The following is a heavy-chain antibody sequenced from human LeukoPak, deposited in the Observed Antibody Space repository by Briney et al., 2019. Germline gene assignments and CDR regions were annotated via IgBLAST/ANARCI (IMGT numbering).Heavy chain of an antibody. D-gene: IGHD5-24*01. Sequence: PSETLSLTCAVSGYSISSGYYWGWIRQPPGKGLEWIGSIYHSGSTYYNPSLKSRVTISVDTSKNQFSLKLSSVTAADTAVYYCARAREWLQSFDYWGQGTLVTVSS. CDR1: GYSISSGYY. CDR3: ARAREWLQSFDY. V-gene: IGHV4-38-2*01. J-gene: IGHJ4*02. CDR2: IYHSGST.